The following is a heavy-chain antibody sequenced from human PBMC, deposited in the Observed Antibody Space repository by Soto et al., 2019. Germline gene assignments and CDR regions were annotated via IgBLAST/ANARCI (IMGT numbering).Heavy chain of an antibody. D-gene: IGHD5-18*01. CDR1: GFTFDDYA. CDR2: ISWNSGSI. Sequence: LRLSCAASGFTFDDYAMHWVRQAPGKGLEWVSGISWNSGSIGYADSVKGRFTISRDNAKNSLYLQMNSLRAEDTALYYCAKDLENGYSYGFVYYYYYGMDVWGQGTTVTVSS. V-gene: IGHV3-9*01. CDR3: AKDLENGYSYGFVYYYYYGMDV. J-gene: IGHJ6*02.